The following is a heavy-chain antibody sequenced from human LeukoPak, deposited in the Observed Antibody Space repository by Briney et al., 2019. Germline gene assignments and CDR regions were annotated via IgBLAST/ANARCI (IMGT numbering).Heavy chain of an antibody. Sequence: SETLSLTCTVSGGSISSSSYYWGWIRQPPGKGLEWIGSIYYSGSTYYNPSLKSRVTISVDTSKNQFSLKLSSVTAADTAVYYCARGYSSSWYDREAFDYWGQGTLVTVSS. CDR3: ARGYSSSWYDREAFDY. J-gene: IGHJ4*02. CDR1: GGSISSSSYY. D-gene: IGHD6-13*01. CDR2: IYYSGST. V-gene: IGHV4-39*07.